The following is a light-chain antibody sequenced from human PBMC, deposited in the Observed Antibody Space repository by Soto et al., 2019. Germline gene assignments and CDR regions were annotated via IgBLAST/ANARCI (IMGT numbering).Light chain of an antibody. V-gene: IGLV2-23*01. CDR3: CSYAGSSTWV. CDR1: SSDVGSYNL. CDR2: EGS. J-gene: IGLJ3*02. Sequence: QSVLTQPASVSGSPGQSITISCTGTSSDVGSYNLVSWYQQHPGKAPKLMIYEGSKRPSGVSNRFSGSKSGNTAALTISGLHGEDEADYYCCSYAGSSTWVFGGGTKVTVL.